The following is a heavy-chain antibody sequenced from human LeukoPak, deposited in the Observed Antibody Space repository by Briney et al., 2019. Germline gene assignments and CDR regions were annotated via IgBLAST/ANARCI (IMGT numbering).Heavy chain of an antibody. J-gene: IGHJ4*02. CDR3: ARDGEGDEGWDY. CDR2: ISYSGST. Sequence: PSETLSLTCTVSGVSIRSHYWIWIRQPPGKGLEWIGHISYSGSTNYNPSLKSRVIISVDTSKNQFSLRLSSVTAADTAVYYCARDGEGDEGWDYWGQGTLVTVSS. D-gene: IGHD7-27*01. V-gene: IGHV4-59*11. CDR1: GVSIRSHY.